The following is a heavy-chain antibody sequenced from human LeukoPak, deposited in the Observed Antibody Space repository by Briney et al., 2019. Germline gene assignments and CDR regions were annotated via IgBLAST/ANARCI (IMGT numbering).Heavy chain of an antibody. J-gene: IGHJ4*02. V-gene: IGHV3-53*01. Sequence: GGSLRLSCAASGFTVSSNDMNWVRQAPGKGLEWVSLIYSGGSTHYADSVKGRFTISTDNSKNILYLQMNNLRAEDTAVYFCASRPAASRVWGQGTLVTVSS. CDR3: ASRPAASRV. CDR2: IYSGGST. CDR1: GFTVSSND. D-gene: IGHD2-2*01.